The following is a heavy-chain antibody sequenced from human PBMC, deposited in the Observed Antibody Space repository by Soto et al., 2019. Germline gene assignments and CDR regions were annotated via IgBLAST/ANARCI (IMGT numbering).Heavy chain of an antibody. CDR2: ISHSETT. Sequence: SETLSLTCSVSGSYITSGDYHWTWIRQAPGKGLEWIGYISHSETTYYSPALKNRIIISSDFSMNQFSLRLNSVTAADTAVYFCAGFGVGDRDDKWGQGTLVTVSS. D-gene: IGHD2-8*01. J-gene: IGHJ4*02. V-gene: IGHV4-30-4*01. CDR1: GSYITSGDYH. CDR3: AGFGVGDRDDK.